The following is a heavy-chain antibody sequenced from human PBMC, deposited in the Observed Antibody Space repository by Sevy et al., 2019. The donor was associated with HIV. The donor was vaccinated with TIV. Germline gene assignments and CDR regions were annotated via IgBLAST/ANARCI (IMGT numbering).Heavy chain of an antibody. Sequence: GGSLRLSCAASGFTFSDYYMSWIRQAPGKGLEWVSYISSSSSYTNYADSVKGRFTISRDNAKNSLYLQMNSLRAEDTAVYYCAREDVAAAATRDAFDIWGQGTMVTASS. V-gene: IGHV3-11*06. D-gene: IGHD6-13*01. CDR2: ISSSSSYT. CDR1: GFTFSDYY. CDR3: AREDVAAAATRDAFDI. J-gene: IGHJ3*02.